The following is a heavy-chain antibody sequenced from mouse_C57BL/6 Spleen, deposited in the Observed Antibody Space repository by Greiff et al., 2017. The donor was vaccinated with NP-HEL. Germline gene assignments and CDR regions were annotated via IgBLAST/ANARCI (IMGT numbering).Heavy chain of an antibody. Sequence: VKLQQPGAELVKPGASVKLSCKASGYTFTSYWMHWVKQRPGQGLEWIGMIHPNSGSTNYNEKFKSKATLTVDKSSSTAYMQLSSLTSEDSAVYYCARFSYYGSNYAMDYWGQGTSVTVSS. D-gene: IGHD1-1*01. CDR2: IHPNSGST. V-gene: IGHV1-64*01. CDR3: ARFSYYGSNYAMDY. J-gene: IGHJ4*01. CDR1: GYTFTSYW.